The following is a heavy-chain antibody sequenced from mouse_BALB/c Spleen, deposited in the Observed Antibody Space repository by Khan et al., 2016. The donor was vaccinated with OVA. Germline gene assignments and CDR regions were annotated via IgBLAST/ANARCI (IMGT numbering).Heavy chain of an antibody. V-gene: IGHV1-5*01. CDR1: GYSFTSYL. J-gene: IGHJ3*01. Sequence: VQLKESGTVLARPGASVKMSCKASGYSFTSYLIYWVKQRPGQGLEWIGGIYPGNSDTSYNQKFKDKVKLTAGTSASTAYMELSSLTNEDSAVYYCTRGGYSSFAHWGQGTLVTVSA. D-gene: IGHD1-3*01. CDR2: IYPGNSDT. CDR3: TRGGYSSFAH.